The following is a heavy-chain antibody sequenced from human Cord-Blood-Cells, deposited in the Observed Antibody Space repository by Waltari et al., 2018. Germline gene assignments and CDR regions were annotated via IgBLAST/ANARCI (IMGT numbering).Heavy chain of an antibody. Sequence: QVQLVQSGAEVKKPGSSVKVSCKASGGTFSGFALSWVRQAPGQGLGWMGGIIPIFGTANYAQKFQGRVTITADESTSTDYMELSSLRSEDTAVYYCARDLTSAAGDYWGQGTLVTVSS. CDR2: IIPIFGTA. CDR3: ARDLTSAAGDY. V-gene: IGHV1-69*01. CDR1: GGTFSGFA. J-gene: IGHJ4*02. D-gene: IGHD6-13*01.